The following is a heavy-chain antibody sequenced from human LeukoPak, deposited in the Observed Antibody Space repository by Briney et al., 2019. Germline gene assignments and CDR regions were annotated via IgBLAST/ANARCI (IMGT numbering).Heavy chain of an antibody. CDR1: GYSFTSFF. D-gene: IGHD6-19*01. CDR2: IYFGGSDT. CDR3: ARPRDPGLAVAIDY. V-gene: IGHV5-51*01. J-gene: IGHJ4*02. Sequence: GVSLKISCKSSGYSFTSFFIGWVRQMPGKGLECMGMIYFGGSDTRYSPSFQSQVTISADRSISTAYLQWSSLKASDTAMYCARPRDPGLAVAIDYWGQGTLVTVSS.